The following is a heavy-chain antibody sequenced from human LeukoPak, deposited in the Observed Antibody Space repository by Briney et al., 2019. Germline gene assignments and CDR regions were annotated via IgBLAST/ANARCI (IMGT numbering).Heavy chain of an antibody. CDR1: GFTFSSYS. CDR2: ISSSSSYI. D-gene: IGHD6-19*01. V-gene: IGHV3-21*01. Sequence: GGSLRLSCAASGFTFSSYSMNWVRQAPGKGLEWVSSISSSSSYIYYADSVKGRFTISRDNAKNSLYLQMNSLRAEDTAVYYCARALSGWYVYYFDYWGQGTLVTVSS. CDR3: ARALSGWYVYYFDY. J-gene: IGHJ4*02.